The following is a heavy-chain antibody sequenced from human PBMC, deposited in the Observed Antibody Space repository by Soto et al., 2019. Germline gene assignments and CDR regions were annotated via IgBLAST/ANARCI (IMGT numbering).Heavy chain of an antibody. Sequence: EVQLLESGGGLVQPGGSLRLSCAASGFTFSSYAMSWVRQAPGKGLEWVSAISGSGGSTYYADSVKGRFTISRDNSKNTLYLQMNSLRAEDTAVYYCARDKGHYYYDSSGYYIRYGMDVWGQGTTVTVSS. CDR3: ARDKGHYYYDSSGYYIRYGMDV. V-gene: IGHV3-23*01. CDR2: ISGSGGST. CDR1: GFTFSSYA. J-gene: IGHJ6*02. D-gene: IGHD3-22*01.